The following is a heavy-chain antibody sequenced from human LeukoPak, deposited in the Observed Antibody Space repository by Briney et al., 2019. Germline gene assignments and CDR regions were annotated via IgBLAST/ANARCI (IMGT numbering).Heavy chain of an antibody. D-gene: IGHD2-21*02. CDR3: ARESAYCGSDCRSLSDY. CDR2: TRNKANNYAT. J-gene: IGHJ4*02. CDR1: GYTFSDHY. V-gene: IGHV3-72*01. Sequence: GGSLRLSCAVSGYTFSDHYIDWVRQAPGRGLEWVGQTRNKANNYATEYAASVKGRFTILRDDSRNSVYLQMNSLKTEDTAVYYCARESAYCGSDCRSLSDYWGQGTLVTVSS.